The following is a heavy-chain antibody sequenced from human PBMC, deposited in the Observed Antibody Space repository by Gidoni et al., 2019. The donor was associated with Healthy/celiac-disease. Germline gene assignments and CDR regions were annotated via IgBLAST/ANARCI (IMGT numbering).Heavy chain of an antibody. Sequence: EVQLLESGGGLVQPGWSLRLSCAASGFTFSSYDMSWVRQAPGKGLEWVSASSGSGGSTYYADSVKGRFTISRDNSKNTLYLQMNSLRAEDTAVYYCAKVTGIAVAGTIDYWGQGTLVTVSS. J-gene: IGHJ4*02. CDR3: AKVTGIAVAGTIDY. D-gene: IGHD6-19*01. CDR1: GFTFSSYD. V-gene: IGHV3-23*01. CDR2: SSGSGGST.